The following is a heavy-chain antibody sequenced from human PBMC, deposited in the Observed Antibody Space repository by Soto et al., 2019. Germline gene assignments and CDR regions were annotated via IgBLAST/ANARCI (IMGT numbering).Heavy chain of an antibody. J-gene: IGHJ4*02. CDR2: ISTSGST. Sequence: SETLSLTCAVSGGSITTSDCWSWVRPPPGKGLEWIGEISTSGSTNYNPSLKSRVTISVDKSKNQFSLNRRSWTAADTVVDYCARWPSHSSGLPKYFDYWGQGSLVSV. CDR1: GGSITTSDC. D-gene: IGHD3-22*01. V-gene: IGHV4-4*02. CDR3: ARWPSHSSGLPKYFDY.